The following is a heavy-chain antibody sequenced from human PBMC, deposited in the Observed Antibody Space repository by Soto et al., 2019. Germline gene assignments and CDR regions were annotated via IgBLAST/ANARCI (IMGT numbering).Heavy chain of an antibody. J-gene: IGHJ6*01. V-gene: IGHV3-21*01. D-gene: IGHD6-6*01. CDR3: ATSSSSGMDV. CDR2: ISSSSSYI. Sequence: PGGSLRLSCAASGFTFSSYSMNWVRQAPGKGLEWVSSISSSSSYIYYADSVKGRFTISRDNAKNSLYLQMSSLRAEDTAVYYCATSSSSGMDVWGQGTTGTVS. CDR1: GFTFSSYS.